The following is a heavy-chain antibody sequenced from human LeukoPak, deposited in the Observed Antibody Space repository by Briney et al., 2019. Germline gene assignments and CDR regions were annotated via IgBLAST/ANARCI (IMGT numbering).Heavy chain of an antibody. CDR2: IYPGDSDT. V-gene: IGHV5-51*01. J-gene: IGHJ4*02. CDR3: ARAGGYCGRISCPYYFDY. Sequence: GESLKISCQGSGYSFTSYWIGWVRQMPGKGLEWMGIIYPGDSDTRYSPSFQGQVTISADKSISTAYLQWSSLKASDTAMYYCARAGGYCGRISCPYYFDYWGQGSLVAVSS. D-gene: IGHD2-15*01. CDR1: GYSFTSYW.